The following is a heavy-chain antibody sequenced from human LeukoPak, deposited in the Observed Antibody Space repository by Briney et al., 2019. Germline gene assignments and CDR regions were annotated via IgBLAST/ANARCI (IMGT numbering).Heavy chain of an antibody. Sequence: PGGSLRLSCAGSGFTFSSYSMTWVRQAPGKGLEWVSAISGSGGNTYYADSVKGRFTISRDTSKNTLYLQMSSLRAEDTAIHYCAKAKGYDYYYMDVWGKGTTVTVSS. V-gene: IGHV3-23*01. J-gene: IGHJ6*03. CDR2: ISGSGGNT. CDR3: AKAKGYDYYYMDV. D-gene: IGHD2-2*01. CDR1: GFTFSSYS.